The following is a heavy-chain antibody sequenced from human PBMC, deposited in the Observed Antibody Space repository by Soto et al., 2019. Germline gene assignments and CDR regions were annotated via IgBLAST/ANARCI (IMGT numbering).Heavy chain of an antibody. V-gene: IGHV1-2*02. CDR2: TNPNSGDT. Sequence: GASVKVSCKASGYIFTGYHIHCVRQVPGRGLECMGWTNPNSGDTEYAQNFQGRATMTRDASFNLVYMEMSGLMSDDTAVYYCARDARSTRGFHEMDIWGQWTKVTVSS. D-gene: IGHD2-2*01. CDR1: GYIFTGYH. J-gene: IGHJ6*02. CDR3: ARDARSTRGFHEMDI.